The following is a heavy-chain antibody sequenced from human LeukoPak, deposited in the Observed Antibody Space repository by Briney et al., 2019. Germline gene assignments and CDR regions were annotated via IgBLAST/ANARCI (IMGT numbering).Heavy chain of an antibody. V-gene: IGHV1-58*02. CDR2: IVVDSGNT. D-gene: IGHD3-16*01. J-gene: IGHJ4*02. CDR1: GFTFTSSA. CDR3: VASLWGFDS. Sequence: GASVKVSCKASGFTFTSSAMQWVRQARGQRLEWIGWIVVDSGNTNYAQKFQERVTITRDISTSTAYMELTSLRYEDTAVYYCVASLWGFDSWGQGTLVTVSS.